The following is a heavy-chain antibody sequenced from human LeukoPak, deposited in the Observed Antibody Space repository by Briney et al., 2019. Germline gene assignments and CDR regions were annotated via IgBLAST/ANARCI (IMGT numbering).Heavy chain of an antibody. CDR1: GFTLSSYA. D-gene: IGHD6-19*01. CDR2: ISREGGST. CDR3: ARMSRSGPIDY. J-gene: IGHJ4*02. Sequence: QSGGSLRLSCAASGFTLSSYAMYWVRQAPGKGLEYVSGISREGGSTYYANSVKGRFTISRDNSKNTLYLQMGSLRAEDLAVYYCARMSRSGPIDYWGQGTLVTVSS. V-gene: IGHV3-64*01.